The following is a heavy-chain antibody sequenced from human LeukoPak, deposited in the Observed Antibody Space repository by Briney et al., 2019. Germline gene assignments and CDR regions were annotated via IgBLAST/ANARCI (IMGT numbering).Heavy chain of an antibody. CDR3: AKAPIAAAATPYYFDY. J-gene: IGHJ4*02. CDR2: ISGSGGST. D-gene: IGHD6-13*01. Sequence: GGSLRVSCAASGFTFSSYAMSWVRQAPGNGLEWVSAISGSGGSTYYADSVKGRFTISRDNSKNTLYLQMNSLRAEDTAVYYCAKAPIAAAATPYYFDYWGQGTLVTVSS. CDR1: GFTFSSYA. V-gene: IGHV3-23*01.